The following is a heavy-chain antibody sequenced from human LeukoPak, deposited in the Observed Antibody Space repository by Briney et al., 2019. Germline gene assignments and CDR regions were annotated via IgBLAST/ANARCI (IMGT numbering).Heavy chain of an antibody. CDR2: ISGGGDNT. CDR1: GFTFSSYA. D-gene: IGHD4-17*01. J-gene: IGHJ4*02. V-gene: IGHV3-23*01. CDR3: ATWDDYGDYVAFEY. Sequence: GGSLRLSCAASGFTFSSYAMSWVRQAPGKGLEWVSTISGGGDNTYYADSVKGRFTISRDNSKNTLFLQMNSLRAEDTAVYYCATWDDYGDYVAFEYWGQGTLVTVSS.